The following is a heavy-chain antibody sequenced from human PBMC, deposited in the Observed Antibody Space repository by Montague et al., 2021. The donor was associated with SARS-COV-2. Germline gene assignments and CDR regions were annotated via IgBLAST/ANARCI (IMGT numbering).Heavy chain of an antibody. D-gene: IGHD3-16*02. V-gene: IGHV4-39*01. Sequence: SETLSLTCTVPARSIRSSNYYWDWISKRPGYGLQWIGSINYRWNTHNNPCLKSRVTMSVDTSKSMFSLELSSVTAADTAIYYCARHNDGDHRWYYFDYWGQGTLVTVSS. J-gene: IGHJ4*01. CDR3: ARHNDGDHRWYYFDY. CDR2: INYRWNT. CDR1: ARSIRSSNYY.